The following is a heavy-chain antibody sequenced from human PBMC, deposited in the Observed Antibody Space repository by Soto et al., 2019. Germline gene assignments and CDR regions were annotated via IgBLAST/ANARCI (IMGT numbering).Heavy chain of an antibody. Sequence: SETLSLTCTVAGGSISSSSYYWGWIRQPPGKGLEWIGGIYYSGSTYYNPSLKSRVTISVDTSKNQFSLKLSSVTAADTAVYYCARLSSKYGDYAKTYYYYYYYMDVWAKGTTVTVSS. CDR2: IYYSGST. V-gene: IGHV4-39*01. J-gene: IGHJ6*03. CDR3: ARLSSKYGDYAKTYYYYYYYMDV. CDR1: GGSISSSSYY. D-gene: IGHD4-17*01.